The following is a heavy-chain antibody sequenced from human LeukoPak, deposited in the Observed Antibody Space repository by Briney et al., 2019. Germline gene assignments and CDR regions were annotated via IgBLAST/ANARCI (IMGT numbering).Heavy chain of an antibody. Sequence: TGGCLRLACAVAGFTFSSYVMYGVRKAPGKESAWVSYIRSSGSTISYADSVKGRFTISRDNAKNSLYLQMNSLRAEDTAVYYCARVRCSGGTCYLDYWGQGTLVTVSS. CDR2: IRSSGSTI. CDR3: ARVRCSGGTCYLDY. CDR1: GFTFSSYV. J-gene: IGHJ4*02. V-gene: IGHV3-48*03. D-gene: IGHD2-15*01.